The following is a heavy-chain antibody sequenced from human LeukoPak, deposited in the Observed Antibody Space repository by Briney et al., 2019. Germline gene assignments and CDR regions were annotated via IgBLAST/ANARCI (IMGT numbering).Heavy chain of an antibody. Sequence: PSETLSLTCTVSGGSISSGGYYWSWIRQHPGKGLEWIGYIYYSGSTYYSPSLKSRVTISVDTSKNQFSLKLSSVTAADTAVYYCARVITMIVVMDYWGQGTLVTVSS. V-gene: IGHV4-31*03. CDR1: GGSISSGGYY. J-gene: IGHJ4*02. D-gene: IGHD3-22*01. CDR2: IYYSGST. CDR3: ARVITMIVVMDY.